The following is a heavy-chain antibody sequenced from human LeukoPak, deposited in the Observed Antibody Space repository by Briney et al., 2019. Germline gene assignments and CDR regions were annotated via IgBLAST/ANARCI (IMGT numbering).Heavy chain of an antibody. D-gene: IGHD6-6*01. CDR1: GFSVTSNH. CDR3: ARDSSSYYFDY. V-gene: IGHV3-66*01. Sequence: GGSLRLSCAASGFSVTSNHMNWVRQAPGKGLEWVSIIYTGGTTHYADSLNDRFTISRDDSINTLYLQMSSRRAEDTPVYYCARDSSSYYFDYWGQGTLVTVSS. J-gene: IGHJ4*02. CDR2: IYTGGTT.